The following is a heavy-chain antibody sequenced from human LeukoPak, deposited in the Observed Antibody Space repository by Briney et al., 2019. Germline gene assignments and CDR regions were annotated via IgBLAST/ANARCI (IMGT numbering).Heavy chain of an antibody. Sequence: PSETLSLTCTVSGGSISSSSYYWGWIRQPPGKGLEWIGSIYYSGSTYYNPSLKSRVTISVDTSKNQFSLKLSSVTAADTAVYYCARLRPILEWELPLRRALYFDYWGQGTLVTVSS. CDR2: IYYSGST. D-gene: IGHD1-26*01. CDR1: GGSISSSSYY. V-gene: IGHV4-39*01. CDR3: ARLRPILEWELPLRRALYFDY. J-gene: IGHJ4*02.